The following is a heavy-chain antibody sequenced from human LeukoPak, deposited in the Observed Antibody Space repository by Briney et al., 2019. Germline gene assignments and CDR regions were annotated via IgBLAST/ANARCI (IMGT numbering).Heavy chain of an antibody. D-gene: IGHD3-16*01. CDR2: IKHDGSET. CDR3: AKNGGPHGMDV. J-gene: IGHJ6*02. CDR1: GFTFSSIW. Sequence: PGGSLRLSCPTSGFTFSSIWMSWVRQAPGKGLEWVANIKHDGSETNYVDSVKGRFTISRDNAKNSLHLQMNSLRVEDTAVYYCAKNGGPHGMDVGGQGTTVTVSS. V-gene: IGHV3-7*02.